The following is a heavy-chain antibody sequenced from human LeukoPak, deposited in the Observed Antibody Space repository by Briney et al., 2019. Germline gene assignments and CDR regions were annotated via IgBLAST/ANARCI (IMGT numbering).Heavy chain of an antibody. V-gene: IGHV3-23*01. CDR1: GFTFSSYA. CDR2: VSGGGGST. Sequence: PGGSLRLSCVASGFTFSSYAMGWVRQAPGKGLEWVSTVSGGGGSTHYADSVKGRFTISRDNSKNSLYLQMNSLRVEDTAIYYCAKDPSDYGGNPGLDYWGQGTLVTVSS. D-gene: IGHD4-23*01. J-gene: IGHJ4*02. CDR3: AKDPSDYGGNPGLDY.